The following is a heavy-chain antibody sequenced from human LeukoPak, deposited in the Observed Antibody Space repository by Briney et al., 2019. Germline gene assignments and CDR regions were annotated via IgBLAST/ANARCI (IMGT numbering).Heavy chain of an antibody. D-gene: IGHD6-19*01. CDR1: GYTFTSYD. Sequence: ASVKVSCKASGYTFTSYDINWVRQATGQGLEWMGCMNSNSGNKGYAQKFQGRVTMTRDTSISTAYMELSSLRSEDTAVYYCARGRGQWLARGTNWYFDLWGRGTLVTVSS. CDR3: ARGRGQWLARGTNWYFDL. CDR2: MNSNSGNK. V-gene: IGHV1-8*01. J-gene: IGHJ2*01.